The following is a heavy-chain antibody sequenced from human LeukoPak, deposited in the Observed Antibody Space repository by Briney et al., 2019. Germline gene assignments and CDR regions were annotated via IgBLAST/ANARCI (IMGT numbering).Heavy chain of an antibody. CDR3: AKRGVVIRGILVIGYHQEAYHYDF. CDR1: GISLSNYA. Sequence: GGSLRLSCVVSGISLSNYAMTWVRQAPGKGLEWVSYISERGGSTAYADSVKGRFTISRDTSLNTLYLQMNNLRAEDTAVYFCAKRGVVIRGILVIGYHQEAYHYDFWGQGVLVTVSS. CDR2: ISERGGST. J-gene: IGHJ4*02. V-gene: IGHV3-23*01. D-gene: IGHD3-10*01.